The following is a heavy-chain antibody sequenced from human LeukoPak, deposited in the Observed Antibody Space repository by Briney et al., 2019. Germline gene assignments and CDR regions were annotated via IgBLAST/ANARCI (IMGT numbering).Heavy chain of an antibody. J-gene: IGHJ5*02. CDR3: ALYPAVDTAMVSWFDP. CDR1: GYSFTSYW. V-gene: IGHV5-10-1*01. D-gene: IGHD5-18*01. CDR2: IDPSDSYT. Sequence: GASLKISCKGSGYSFTSYWISWVRQMPGKGLEWMGRIDPSDSYTNYSPSFQGHVTISADKSISTAYLQWSSLKASDTAMYYCALYPAVDTAMVSWFDPWGQGTLVTVSS.